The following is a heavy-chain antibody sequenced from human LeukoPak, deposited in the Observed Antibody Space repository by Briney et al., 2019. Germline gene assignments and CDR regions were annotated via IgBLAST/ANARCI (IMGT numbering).Heavy chain of an antibody. V-gene: IGHV4-61*02. CDR1: GGSISSGSYY. J-gene: IGHJ4*02. D-gene: IGHD2-2*03. Sequence: TSETLSLTCTVSGGSISSGSYYWSWIRQPAGKGLEWIGRIYTSGSTNYNPSLKSRVTISVDTSKNQFSLKLSSVTAADTAVYYCARDLRPGYCSSTSCYSRGELDYWGQGTLVIVSS. CDR2: IYTSGST. CDR3: ARDLRPGYCSSTSCYSRGELDY.